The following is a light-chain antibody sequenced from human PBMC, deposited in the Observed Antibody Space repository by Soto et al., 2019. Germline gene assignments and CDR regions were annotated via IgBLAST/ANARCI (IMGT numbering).Light chain of an antibody. CDR3: QQYNNWPQT. CDR1: QNVSSN. J-gene: IGKJ4*01. V-gene: IGKV3-15*01. Sequence: EIVMTQSPATLSVSPGERATLSCRASQNVSSNLAWYQQKPGQAPRLLIYGASTRATGIPARFSGSGSGTEFTLTISSLQSEDFAVYYCQQYNNWPQTFGGGTKVEIK. CDR2: GAS.